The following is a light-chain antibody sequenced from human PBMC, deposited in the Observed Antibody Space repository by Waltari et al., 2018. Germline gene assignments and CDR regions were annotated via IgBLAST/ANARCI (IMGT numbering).Light chain of an antibody. V-gene: IGLV1-51*02. CDR2: ENS. Sequence: QSVLTQPPSVSAAPGQRVTIPCSGASSNIGNTYVSLSRQFPGTAPKLLIYENSERPSGIPGRFSGSKSGTSATLDITGLQAGDEADYYCGTWDSSLSGAVFGGGTHLTVL. CDR3: GTWDSSLSGAV. J-gene: IGLJ7*01. CDR1: SSNIGNTY.